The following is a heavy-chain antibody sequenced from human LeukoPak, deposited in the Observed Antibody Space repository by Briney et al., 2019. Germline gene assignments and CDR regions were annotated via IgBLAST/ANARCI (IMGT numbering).Heavy chain of an antibody. CDR3: ARDLRIFGVVLVFDY. CDR2: INPNSGGT. Sequence: ASVKVSCKASGYTFTGYYMHWVRQAPGQGLEWMGWINPNSGGTNYAQKFQGRVTMTRDTSISTAYMELSRLRSDDTAVYYCARDLRIFGVVLVFDYWGQGTLVTVSS. V-gene: IGHV1-2*02. D-gene: IGHD3-3*01. CDR1: GYTFTGYY. J-gene: IGHJ4*02.